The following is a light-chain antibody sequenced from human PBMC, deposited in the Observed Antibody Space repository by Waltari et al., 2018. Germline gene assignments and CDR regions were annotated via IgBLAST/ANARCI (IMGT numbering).Light chain of an antibody. CDR2: SNN. V-gene: IGLV1-44*01. CDR1: SSNIGSKT. Sequence: QSVLTQPPSASGTPGRRVHISCAGSSSNIGSKTVNWYQQLPGTDPKLLIYSNNQRPSGVPDRFSGSKSGTSASLAISGLQSEDEADYYCAAWDDSLNGVVFGGGTKLTVL. CDR3: AAWDDSLNGVV. J-gene: IGLJ2*01.